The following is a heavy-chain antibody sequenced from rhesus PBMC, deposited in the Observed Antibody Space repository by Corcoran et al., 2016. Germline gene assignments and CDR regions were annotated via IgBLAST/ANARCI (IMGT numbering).Heavy chain of an antibody. Sequence: EVQLVESGGGLVQPGGSLSLSCAASGFTFSNYYMHWVRQAKGKGIEWVGLIRNKPNSYTTEYAAAVKGRFTISRDDSKNTLYLKMSSLKTEDTALYYCTKHSRGLDSWGQGVVVTVSS. V-gene: IGHV3-20*01. CDR1: GFTFSNYY. CDR3: TKHSRGLDS. J-gene: IGHJ6*01. CDR2: IRNKPNSYTT.